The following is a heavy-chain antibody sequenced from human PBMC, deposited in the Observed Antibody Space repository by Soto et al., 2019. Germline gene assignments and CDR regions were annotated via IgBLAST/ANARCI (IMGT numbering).Heavy chain of an antibody. D-gene: IGHD2-15*01. CDR1: GFTFSYG. J-gene: IGHJ4*02. Sequence: VQLLESGGGLIQPGGSLRLSCAASGFTFSYGIHWLRQAPGKGLEWVAYISYDSSNKFYGDSVKGRFTISRDNSKNTQFRQMKSLRAEDPAVYYCAKLVIGYCSGNTSDNYWGQGTLVAVSS. CDR3: AKLVIGYCSGNTSDNY. CDR2: ISYDSSNK. V-gene: IGHV3-30*18.